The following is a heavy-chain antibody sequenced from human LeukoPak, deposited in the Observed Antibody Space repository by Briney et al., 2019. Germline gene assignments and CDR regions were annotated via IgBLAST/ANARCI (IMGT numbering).Heavy chain of an antibody. J-gene: IGHJ4*02. CDR1: GYSFTSYW. CDR2: IYPGDSDT. V-gene: IGHV5-51*01. CDR3: ARQGDYDSSGYYRQYYFDY. Sequence: GESLKISCKGSGYSFTSYWIGWVRQMPGKGLEWMGIIYPGDSDTRYSPSFQGQVTISADKSISTAYLQWSSLKASDTAMYYCARQGDYDSSGYYRQYYFDYWGQGTLVTVSS. D-gene: IGHD3-22*01.